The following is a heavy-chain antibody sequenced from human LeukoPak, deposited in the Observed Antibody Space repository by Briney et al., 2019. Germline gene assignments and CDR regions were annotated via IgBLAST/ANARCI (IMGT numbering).Heavy chain of an antibody. V-gene: IGHV3-21*01. Sequence: GGSLRLSCAASGFTFSSYSMNWVRQAPGKGLKWVSSISSSSSYIYYADSVKGRFTISRDNAKNSLYLQMNSLRAEDTAVYYCARGGERYCSSTSCLLPGYWGQGTLVTVSS. D-gene: IGHD2-2*01. CDR3: ARGGERYCSSTSCLLPGY. CDR2: ISSSSSYI. J-gene: IGHJ4*02. CDR1: GFTFSSYS.